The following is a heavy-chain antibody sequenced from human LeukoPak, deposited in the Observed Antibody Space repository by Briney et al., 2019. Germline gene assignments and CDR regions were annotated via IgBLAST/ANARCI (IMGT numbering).Heavy chain of an antibody. Sequence: AGGSLRLSCAASGFTSSSYDMHWVRQATGKGLEWVSAIGTAGDTYYPGSVKGRFTISRENAKNSLYLQMNSLRAGDTAVYYCARRSSGWNGEYYFDYWGQGTLVTVSS. D-gene: IGHD6-19*01. CDR2: IGTAGDT. CDR3: ARRSSGWNGEYYFDY. CDR1: GFTSSSYD. V-gene: IGHV3-13*01. J-gene: IGHJ4*02.